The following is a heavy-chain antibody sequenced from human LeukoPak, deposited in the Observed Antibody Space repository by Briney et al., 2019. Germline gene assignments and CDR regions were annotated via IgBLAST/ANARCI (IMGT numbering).Heavy chain of an antibody. V-gene: IGHV3-11*01. CDR3: ARTAPMAADAFDI. CDR1: GFTFSDYY. CDR2: ISSSGSTI. Sequence: PGGSLRLSGAASGFTFSDYYMSWIRQAPGKGLEGVSYISSSGSTIYYADSVKGRFTISRDNAKNSLYLQMNSLRAEDTAVYYCARTAPMAADAFDIWGQGTMVTVSS. D-gene: IGHD5-24*01. J-gene: IGHJ3*02.